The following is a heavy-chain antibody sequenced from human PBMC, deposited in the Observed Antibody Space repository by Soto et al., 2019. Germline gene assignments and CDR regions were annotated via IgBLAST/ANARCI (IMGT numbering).Heavy chain of an antibody. D-gene: IGHD3-22*01. CDR2: ISYDGSNK. J-gene: IGHJ4*02. CDR1: GFTFSNYA. V-gene: IGHV3-30*09. CDR3: ARDTRDRSGHFAK. Sequence: QVHLVESGGGVVQPGRSLRLSCAASGFTFSNYAMHWVRQAPGKGVEWVTVISYDGSNKNYADSVKGRFAISRDNSKKPIFRQMNSLRAEDTAVYYCARDTRDRSGHFAKWGQGTLVTVSS.